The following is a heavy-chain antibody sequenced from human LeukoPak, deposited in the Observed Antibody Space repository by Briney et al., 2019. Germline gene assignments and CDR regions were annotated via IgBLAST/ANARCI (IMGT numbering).Heavy chain of an antibody. D-gene: IGHD5-12*01. Sequence: SETLSLTCTVSGGSISSYYWSWIRQSPGKGLEWIGYIYYSGTTNYNPSLKSRVTISVDTSKNQFSLKLSSVTAADTAVYYCAGSIVATFYFDHWGQGTLVTVSS. CDR1: GGSISSYY. J-gene: IGHJ4*02. CDR2: IYYSGTT. CDR3: AGSIVATFYFDH. V-gene: IGHV4-59*01.